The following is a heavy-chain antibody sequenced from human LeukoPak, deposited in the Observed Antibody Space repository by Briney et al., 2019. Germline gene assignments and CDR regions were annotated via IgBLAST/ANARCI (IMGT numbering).Heavy chain of an antibody. CDR1: GFTFSSYS. CDR3: ARAGGCTVSHSDY. Sequence: GGSLRLSCAASGFTFSSYSMNWIRQAPGKGLEWVSSISSSTSYIYYADSVKGRFTISKDNAKNSLYLQMNSLRAEDTAVYYCARAGGCTVSHSDYWGQGTLVTVSS. D-gene: IGHD4-17*01. V-gene: IGHV3-21*01. CDR2: ISSSTSYI. J-gene: IGHJ4*02.